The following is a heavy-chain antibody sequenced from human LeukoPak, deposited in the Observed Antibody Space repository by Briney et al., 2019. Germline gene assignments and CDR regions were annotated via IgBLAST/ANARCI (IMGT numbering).Heavy chain of an antibody. CDR3: TRSGGFPYYYYYMDV. Sequence: RPGGSLRLSCAASGFTFGDYAMSWVRQAPGKGLEWVGFIRSKAYGGTTEYAASVKGRFTISRDDSKSIAYLQMNSLKTEDTAVYYCTRSGGFPYYYYYMDVWGKGTTVTVSS. V-gene: IGHV3-49*04. J-gene: IGHJ6*03. CDR2: IRSKAYGGTT. CDR1: GFTFGDYA. D-gene: IGHD3-16*01.